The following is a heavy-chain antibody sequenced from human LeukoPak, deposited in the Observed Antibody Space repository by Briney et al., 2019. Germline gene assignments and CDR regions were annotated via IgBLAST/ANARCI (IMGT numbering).Heavy chain of an antibody. J-gene: IGHJ6*03. V-gene: IGHV1-2*02. CDR1: GYTLTDYY. Sequence: ASVKVSCKASGYTLTDYYMHWVRQAPGQGLEWMAWINPNSGATIYAQNFQDRVTVTRDTSISTAYMELSSLSSDDTAVYYCARGRQTYYYYMGVWGKGTTVTVSS. CDR3: ARGRQTYYYYMGV. CDR2: INPNSGAT.